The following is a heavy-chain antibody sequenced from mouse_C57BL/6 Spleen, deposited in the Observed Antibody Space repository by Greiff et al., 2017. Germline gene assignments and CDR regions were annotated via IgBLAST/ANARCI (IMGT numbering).Heavy chain of an antibody. CDR2: ISSGGSYT. CDR1: GFTFSSYG. Sequence: EVHLVESGGDLVKPGGSLKLSCAASGFTFSSYGMSWVRQTPDKRMEWVATISSGGSYTYYPDSVKGRFTISRDNAKNTLYLQMSSLKSEDTAMYYCARHWDGYFDVWGTGTTVTVSS. CDR3: ARHWDGYFDV. V-gene: IGHV5-6*01. J-gene: IGHJ1*03. D-gene: IGHD4-1*01.